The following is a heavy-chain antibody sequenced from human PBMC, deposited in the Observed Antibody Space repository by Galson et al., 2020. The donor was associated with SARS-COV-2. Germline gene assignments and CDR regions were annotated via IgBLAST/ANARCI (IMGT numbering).Heavy chain of an antibody. CDR1: GGSISSYY. CDR2: TYYSGST. V-gene: IGHV4-59*08. J-gene: IGHJ3*02. D-gene: IGHD3-3*01. CDR3: ARHRRITIVGVVIIDAFDI. Sequence: SETLSLTCTVSGGSISSYYWSWIRQPPGKGLEWIGYTYYSGSTNYNPSLKSRVTISVDTSKNQFSLKLSSVTAADTAVYYCARHRRITIVGVVIIDAFDIWGQGTMVTVSS.